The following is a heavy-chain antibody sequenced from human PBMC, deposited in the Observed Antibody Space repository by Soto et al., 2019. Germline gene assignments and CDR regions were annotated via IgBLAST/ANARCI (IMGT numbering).Heavy chain of an antibody. V-gene: IGHV1-18*01. Sequence: QVQLVQSGAEVKKPGASVKVSCKASGYTFTNFGISWVRLAPGHGLEWMGWISAYNGNTNYAQKLHGSIPTTTGTATITAYTALRRLSSDDTAMYSCARASYDILTGYPTATDFWGQGTLVTVSS. CDR3: ARASYDILTGYPTATDF. J-gene: IGHJ4*02. CDR1: GYTFTNFG. D-gene: IGHD3-9*01. CDR2: ISAYNGNT.